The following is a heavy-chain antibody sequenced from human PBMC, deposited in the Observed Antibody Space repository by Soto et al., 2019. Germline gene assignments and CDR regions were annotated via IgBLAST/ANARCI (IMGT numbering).Heavy chain of an antibody. D-gene: IGHD3-22*01. CDR3: AREAPDNYDSSGFYYDVELDY. CDR2: ISTYNYRT. V-gene: IGHV1-18*01. Sequence: ASVKVSCKASGYTFTNYGISWVRQAPGQGLEWMGWISTYNYRTNYAQNFQGRVTMTTDTSTSTAYMELTSLRSDDTAMYYCAREAPDNYDSSGFYYDVELDYWG. J-gene: IGHJ4*01. CDR1: GYTFTNYG.